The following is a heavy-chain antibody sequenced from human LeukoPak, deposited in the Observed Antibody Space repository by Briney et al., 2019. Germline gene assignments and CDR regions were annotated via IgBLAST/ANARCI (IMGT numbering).Heavy chain of an antibody. Sequence: SETLSLTCAVYGGSFSGYYWSWIRQPPGKGLEWIGEINHSGSTNYNPSLKSRVTISVDTSKNQFSLKLSSVTAADTAVYYCARGVRYYYGSGSYCDPWGQGTLVTVSS. J-gene: IGHJ5*02. CDR3: ARGVRYYYGSGSYCDP. CDR2: INHSGST. V-gene: IGHV4-34*01. D-gene: IGHD3-10*01. CDR1: GGSFSGYY.